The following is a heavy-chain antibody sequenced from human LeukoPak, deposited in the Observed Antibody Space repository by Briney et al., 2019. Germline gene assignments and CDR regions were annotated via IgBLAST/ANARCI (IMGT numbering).Heavy chain of an antibody. CDR3: ARDRGNSHYYNMDV. Sequence: GGSLRLSCEASGFTFSDHALHWVRQAPGKGLEWVAVISYDGSKKYYADSVKGRFTISRDNSRNTLYLQMNSLRVEDTAVFYCARDRGNSHYYNMDVWGQGTTVTVSS. D-gene: IGHD3-10*01. CDR2: ISYDGSKK. J-gene: IGHJ6*02. V-gene: IGHV3-30-3*01. CDR1: GFTFSDHA.